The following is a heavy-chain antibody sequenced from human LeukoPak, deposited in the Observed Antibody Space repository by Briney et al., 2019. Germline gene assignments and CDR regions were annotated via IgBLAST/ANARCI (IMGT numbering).Heavy chain of an antibody. CDR3: ARTTLGSGGMAV. V-gene: IGHV1-2*04. J-gene: IGHJ6*04. CDR1: VYTFTGYY. D-gene: IGHD1-1*01. Sequence: GASVKLSCKASVYTFTGYYMHWGRQAPGQWLEWMGGINHNSGGTNYAQKFQGWVTMTRDTSISTAYMELSRLRSDDTAVYYCARTTLGSGGMAVWGKGTTVTVSS. CDR2: INHNSGGT.